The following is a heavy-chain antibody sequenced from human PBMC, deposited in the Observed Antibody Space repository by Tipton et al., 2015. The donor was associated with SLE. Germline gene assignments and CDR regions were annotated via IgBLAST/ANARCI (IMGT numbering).Heavy chain of an antibody. CDR1: GGSFSGYY. CDR3: ARAEGSWDAFDI. J-gene: IGHJ3*02. Sequence: TLSLTCAVYGGSFSGYYWSWIRQPPGKGLEWVGTIFNTGTTYYNSSLKSRVAISADTSKNQFSLKLSSVTAADTAVYYCARAEGSWDAFDIWGQGTMVTVSS. D-gene: IGHD2-15*01. CDR2: IFNTGTT. V-gene: IGHV4-34*12.